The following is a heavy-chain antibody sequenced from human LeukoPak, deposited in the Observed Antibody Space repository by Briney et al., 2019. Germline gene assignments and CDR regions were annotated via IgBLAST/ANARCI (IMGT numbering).Heavy chain of an antibody. D-gene: IGHD4-17*01. CDR2: FDPEDGET. CDR1: GYTLTELS. Sequence: ASVKVSCKVSGYTLTELSMHWVRQAPGKGLEWMGGFDPEDGETIYAQKFQGRVTMTEGTSTDTAYMELSSLRSEDTAVYYCATDMSPTTVTTTPGGYFQHWGQGTLVTVSS. V-gene: IGHV1-24*01. CDR3: ATDMSPTTVTTTPGGYFQH. J-gene: IGHJ1*01.